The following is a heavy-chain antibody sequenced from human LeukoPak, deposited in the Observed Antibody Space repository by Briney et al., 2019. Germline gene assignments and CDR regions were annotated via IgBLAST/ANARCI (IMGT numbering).Heavy chain of an antibody. D-gene: IGHD3-22*01. CDR1: GGSISSSSYY. Sequence: SETLSLTCTVSGGSISSSSYYWGWIRQPPGKGLEWIGSIYYSGSTYYNPSLKSRVTISVDTSKNQFSLKLSSVTAADTAVYYCARGIGYYYDSSGYYSLYYYYYYMDVWGKGTTVTVSS. CDR3: ARGIGYYYDSSGYYSLYYYYYYMDV. V-gene: IGHV4-39*07. CDR2: IYYSGST. J-gene: IGHJ6*03.